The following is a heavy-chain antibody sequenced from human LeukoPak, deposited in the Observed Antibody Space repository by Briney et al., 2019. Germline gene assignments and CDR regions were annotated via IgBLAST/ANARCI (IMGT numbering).Heavy chain of an antibody. CDR3: VRGTWRQQLVLGSRYSYGMDV. D-gene: IGHD6-13*01. J-gene: IGHJ6*02. CDR1: GGSISSSSYY. CDR2: INHSGST. V-gene: IGHV4-39*07. Sequence: SETLSLTCTVSGGSISSSSYYWSWIRQPPGKGLEWIGEINHSGSTNYNPSLKSRVTISVDTSKNQFSLKVGSVTAADTAVYYCVRGTWRQQLVLGSRYSYGMDVWGQGTTVTVSS.